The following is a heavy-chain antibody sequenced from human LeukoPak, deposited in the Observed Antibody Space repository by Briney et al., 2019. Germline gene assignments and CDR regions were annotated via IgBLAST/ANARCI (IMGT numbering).Heavy chain of an antibody. Sequence: SGTLSLTCAVSGGSISSSNWWSWVRQPPGKGLEWIGSIYYSGSTYYNPSLKSRVTISVDTSKNQFSLKLSSVTAADTAVYYCARVSTAVADYWGQGTLVTVSS. J-gene: IGHJ4*02. CDR2: IYYSGST. D-gene: IGHD6-19*01. CDR1: GGSISSSNW. V-gene: IGHV4-4*02. CDR3: ARVSTAVADY.